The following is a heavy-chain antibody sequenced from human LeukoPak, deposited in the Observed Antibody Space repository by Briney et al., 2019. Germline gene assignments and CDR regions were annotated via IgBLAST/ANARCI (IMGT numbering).Heavy chain of an antibody. D-gene: IGHD3-3*01. CDR2: LSSSGSAF. Sequence: GGSLRLSCAASGFTFRSYEMNWVRQAPGKGLEWIAYLSSSGSAFSYADSVKGRFTIARDNAKNSVYLEMNSLRADDTAVYYCARSARLMKGVVEVTALDDWGQGTLVTVSS. J-gene: IGHJ4*02. CDR3: ARSARLMKGVVEVTALDD. V-gene: IGHV3-48*03. CDR1: GFTFRSYE.